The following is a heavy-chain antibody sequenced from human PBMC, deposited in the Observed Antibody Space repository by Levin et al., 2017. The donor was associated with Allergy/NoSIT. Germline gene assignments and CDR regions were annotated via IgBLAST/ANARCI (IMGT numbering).Heavy chain of an antibody. CDR1: GYTFNDYY. D-gene: IGHD6-6*01. V-gene: IGHV1-2*02. CDR3: AREKISRPRFWFDP. J-gene: IGHJ5*02. CDR2: SHPDTGDT. Sequence: ASVKVSCKASGYTFNDYYIHWVRQAPGQGLEWMGWSHPDTGDTNYAQTFRGRVTMTRDTSINTAYVDLTSLRSDDTAVYYCAREKISRPRFWFDPWGQGTLVTVSS.